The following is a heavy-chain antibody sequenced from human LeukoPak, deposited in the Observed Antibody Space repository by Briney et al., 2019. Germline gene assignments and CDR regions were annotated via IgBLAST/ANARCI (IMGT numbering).Heavy chain of an antibody. CDR3: ATAAHGYSYGRYYFDY. J-gene: IGHJ4*02. Sequence: GASVKVSCKVSGYTLTELSMHWVRQAPGKWLEWMGGFDPEDGETIYAQKFQGRVTMTEDTSTDTAYMEPSSLRSEDTAVYYCATAAHGYSYGRYYFDYWGQGTLVTVSS. D-gene: IGHD5-18*01. V-gene: IGHV1-24*01. CDR1: GYTLTELS. CDR2: FDPEDGET.